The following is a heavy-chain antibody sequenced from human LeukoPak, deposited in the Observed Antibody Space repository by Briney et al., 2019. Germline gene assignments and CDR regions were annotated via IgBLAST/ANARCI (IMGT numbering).Heavy chain of an antibody. D-gene: IGHD3-3*01. Sequence: PGGSLSLSCAASGFTFSSNPMSWVRQAPGKGLEWVSAISGSGSTIYYADSVKGRFTIFRDNAKNSLYLQMNSLRAEDTAVYYCARVRGYDFRFDYWGQGTLVTVSS. CDR2: ISGSGSTI. V-gene: IGHV3-48*03. CDR1: GFTFSSNP. J-gene: IGHJ4*02. CDR3: ARVRGYDFRFDY.